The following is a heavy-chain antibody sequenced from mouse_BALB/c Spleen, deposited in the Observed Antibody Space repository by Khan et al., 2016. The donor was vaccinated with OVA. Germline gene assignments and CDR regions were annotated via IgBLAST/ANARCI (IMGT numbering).Heavy chain of an antibody. J-gene: IGHJ2*01. Sequence: VQLKESGPGLVKPSQSLSLTCTVTGYSITSGYAWNWIRQFPGNKLEWMGYISYSGVTSYTPSLKSRISITRDPPKYQFFLQLNSVTTEDTATYNCAIGNYYGYYFDYWGQGTNLTVSS. CDR1: GYSITSGYA. D-gene: IGHD1-1*01. CDR3: AIGNYYGYYFDY. CDR2: ISYSGVT. V-gene: IGHV3-2*02.